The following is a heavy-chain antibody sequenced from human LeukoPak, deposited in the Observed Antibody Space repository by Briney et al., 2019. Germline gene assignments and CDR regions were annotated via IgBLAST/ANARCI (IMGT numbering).Heavy chain of an antibody. D-gene: IGHD3-22*01. CDR3: ARFPYDSTGYYAIGY. J-gene: IGHJ4*02. CDR1: GRSISSYY. CDR2: IYYSGST. Sequence: SETLSLTCTVSGRSISSYYWSWIRQPPGKGLEWIGYIYYSGSTNYNPSLKSRVTISVDTSKNQFSLKLSSVTAADTAVYYCARFPYDSTGYYAIGYWGQGTLVTVSS. V-gene: IGHV4-59*01.